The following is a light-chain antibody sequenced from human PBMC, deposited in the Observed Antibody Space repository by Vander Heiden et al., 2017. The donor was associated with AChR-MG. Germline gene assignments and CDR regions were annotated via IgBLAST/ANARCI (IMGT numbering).Light chain of an antibody. CDR2: DVS. CDR3: SSYTSSSSWV. CDR1: SRDVGGYNY. J-gene: IGLJ3*02. Sequence: QSALPQPASVSGSPGQSITISCTGTSRDVGGYNYVSWYQQHPGKAPKLMTYDVSNRPSGVSNRFSGSKSGNTASLTISGLQAEDEADYYCSSYTSSSSWVFGGGTKLTVL. V-gene: IGLV2-14*03.